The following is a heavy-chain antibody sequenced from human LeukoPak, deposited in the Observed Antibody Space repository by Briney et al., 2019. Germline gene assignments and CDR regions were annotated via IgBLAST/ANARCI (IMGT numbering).Heavy chain of an antibody. CDR1: GFTFSDYY. CDR3: AGSGSYKYYFDY. V-gene: IGHV3-11*04. CDR2: ISSSGSTI. J-gene: IGHJ4*02. Sequence: PGGSLRLSCAASGFTFSDYYMSWIRQAPGKGLEWVSYISSSGSTIYYADSVKGRFTISWDNAKNSLYLQMNSLRAEDTAVYYCAGSGSYKYYFDYWGQGTLVTVSS. D-gene: IGHD3-10*01.